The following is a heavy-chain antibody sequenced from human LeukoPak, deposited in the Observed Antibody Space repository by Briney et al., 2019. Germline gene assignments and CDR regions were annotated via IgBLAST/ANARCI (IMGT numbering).Heavy chain of an antibody. CDR3: ARPSRSSWFYYYGMDV. D-gene: IGHD6-13*01. J-gene: IGHJ6*02. V-gene: IGHV1-46*01. CDR1: GYTSTSFH. CDR2: INADGDKT. Sequence: ASVKVSCKASGYTSTSFHMHWVRQAPGQGLEWMGVINADGDKTTYAEKFRGRLILTTDTSTTSVFMELSSLGSEDTAVYFCARPSRSSWFYYYGMDVWGPGTTVIVSS.